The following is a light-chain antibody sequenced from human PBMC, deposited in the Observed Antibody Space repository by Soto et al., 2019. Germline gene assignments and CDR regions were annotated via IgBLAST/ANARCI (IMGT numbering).Light chain of an antibody. CDR1: SGHSSYA. CDR3: QTWGTGSHYV. J-gene: IGLJ1*01. CDR2: VNSDGSH. Sequence: QLVLTQSPSASASLGASVKLTCTLSSGHSSYAIAWHQQQPEKGPRYLMKVNSDGSHSKGDGIPDRFSGSSSGAERYLTISSLQSEDEADYYCQTWGTGSHYVFATGTKLTVL. V-gene: IGLV4-69*01.